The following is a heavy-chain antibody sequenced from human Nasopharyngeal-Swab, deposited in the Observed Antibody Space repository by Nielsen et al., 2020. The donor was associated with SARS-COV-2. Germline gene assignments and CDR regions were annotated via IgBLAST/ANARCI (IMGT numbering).Heavy chain of an antibody. Sequence: SETLSLTCTVSGGSISSYYWSWIRKPPGKGLEWIGYIYYSGSTNYNPSLKSRVTISVDTSKNQFSLKLSSVTAADTAVYYCARHERYGDYYYYGMDVWGQGTTVTVSS. CDR1: GGSISSYY. J-gene: IGHJ6*02. D-gene: IGHD4-17*01. V-gene: IGHV4-59*08. CDR2: IYYSGST. CDR3: ARHERYGDYYYYGMDV.